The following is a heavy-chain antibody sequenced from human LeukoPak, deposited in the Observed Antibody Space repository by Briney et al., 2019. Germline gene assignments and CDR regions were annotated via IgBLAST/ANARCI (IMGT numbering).Heavy chain of an antibody. CDR2: ISWEGGST. V-gene: IGHV3-43D*03. D-gene: IGHD3-16*01. CDR1: GFTFDDYA. J-gene: IGHJ4*02. CDR3: AQGGYDPDYYFDY. Sequence: PGGSLRLSCAASGFTFDDYAMHWVRQAPGKGLEWVSLISWEGGSTYYADSVKGRFTISRDNSKNSLYLEMNSLRAEDTALYYCAQGGYDPDYYFDYWGQGTLVTVSS.